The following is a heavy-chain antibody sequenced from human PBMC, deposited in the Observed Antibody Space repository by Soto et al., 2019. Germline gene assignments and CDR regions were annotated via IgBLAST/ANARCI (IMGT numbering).Heavy chain of an antibody. CDR1: GFTFSSYA. J-gene: IGHJ4*02. Sequence: GGSLRLSCAASGFTFSSYAVSWGRQTPGKGLEWVSTISASGAYTYYADSVKGRFTISRDNSKNTLYLQMRSLRAGDTATYYCAKEVIAARPYYFDYWGQGTLVTVSS. D-gene: IGHD6-6*01. CDR3: AKEVIAARPYYFDY. V-gene: IGHV3-23*01. CDR2: ISASGAYT.